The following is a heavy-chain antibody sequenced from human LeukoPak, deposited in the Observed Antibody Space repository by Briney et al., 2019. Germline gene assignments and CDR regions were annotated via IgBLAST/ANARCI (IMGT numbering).Heavy chain of an antibody. CDR2: IYTSGST. V-gene: IGHV4-61*02. Sequence: PSQTLSLTCTVSGGSISSGSYYWSWMRQPAGKGLEWIGRIYTSGSTNYNPSLKSRVTISVDTSKNQFSLKLSSVTAADTAVYYCARTRFPMWEYQDYWGQGTLVTVSS. J-gene: IGHJ4*02. CDR3: ARTRFPMWEYQDY. D-gene: IGHD1-26*01. CDR1: GGSISSGSYY.